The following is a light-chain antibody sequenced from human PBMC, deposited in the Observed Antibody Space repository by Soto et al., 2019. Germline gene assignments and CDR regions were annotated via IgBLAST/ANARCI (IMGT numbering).Light chain of an antibody. CDR1: QSVSSN. CDR3: QQHTNWPLT. Sequence: EIVMTQSPGTLSVSPGERATLSCRASQSVSSNLAWYQQKPGQAPRLLIYGVSTRATGIPARFSGSGSGTEFTLTISSLQSEDSAVYYCQQHTNWPLTFGGGTKVELK. J-gene: IGKJ4*01. V-gene: IGKV3-15*01. CDR2: GVS.